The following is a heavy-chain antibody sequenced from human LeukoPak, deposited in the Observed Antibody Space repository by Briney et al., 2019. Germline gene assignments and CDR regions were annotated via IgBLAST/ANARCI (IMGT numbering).Heavy chain of an antibody. J-gene: IGHJ6*02. CDR1: GYTFTSYY. V-gene: IGHV1-46*01. CDR2: INPSGGST. Sequence: ASVKVSCKASGYTFTSYYMHWVRQAPGQGLEWMGIINPSGGSTSYAQKFQGRATMTRDTSTSTVYMELSSLRSEDTAVYYCASSYCSSTSCHDYYYYGMDVWGQGTTVTVSS. D-gene: IGHD2-2*01. CDR3: ASSYCSSTSCHDYYYYGMDV.